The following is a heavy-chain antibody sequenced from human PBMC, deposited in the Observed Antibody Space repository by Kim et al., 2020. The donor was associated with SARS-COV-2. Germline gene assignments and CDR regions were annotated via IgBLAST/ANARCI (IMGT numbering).Heavy chain of an antibody. Sequence: VKGRFTISRDDSKNTAYLQMNSLKTEDTAVYYCTRPNLGYCSGGSCYPDYWGQGTLVTVSS. CDR3: TRPNLGYCSGGSCYPDY. J-gene: IGHJ4*02. D-gene: IGHD2-15*01. V-gene: IGHV3-73*01.